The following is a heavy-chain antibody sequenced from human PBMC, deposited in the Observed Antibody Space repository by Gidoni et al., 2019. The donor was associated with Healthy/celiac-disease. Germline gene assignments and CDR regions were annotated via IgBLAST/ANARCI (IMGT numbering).Heavy chain of an antibody. D-gene: IGHD3-22*01. J-gene: IGHJ1*01. Sequence: EVQLVESGGGLVQPGGSLRLPCAASGFTSGSQWMSGVRQAPGKGLEWVANIKQDGSEEYYVDSVKGRFTSSRDYAKNSLYLQMNSLRAEDTAVYYCARGPTFLADYYDSMSGWFQHWGQGTLVTVSS. CDR2: IKQDGSEE. V-gene: IGHV3-7*05. CDR1: GFTSGSQW. CDR3: ARGPTFLADYYDSMSGWFQH.